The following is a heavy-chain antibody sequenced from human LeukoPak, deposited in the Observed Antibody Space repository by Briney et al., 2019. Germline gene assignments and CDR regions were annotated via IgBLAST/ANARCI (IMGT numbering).Heavy chain of an antibody. Sequence: PGGSLRLSCAASGFTFSSNAMSWVRQAPGKGLEWVSAIGGSGRNTYYADSVKGRFTISRDISKNTLYLQMNSLRAEDTAVYYCAKDNGGNSDYWGQGTLVTVSS. CDR2: IGGSGRNT. J-gene: IGHJ4*02. CDR1: GFTFSSNA. D-gene: IGHD4-23*01. V-gene: IGHV3-23*01. CDR3: AKDNGGNSDY.